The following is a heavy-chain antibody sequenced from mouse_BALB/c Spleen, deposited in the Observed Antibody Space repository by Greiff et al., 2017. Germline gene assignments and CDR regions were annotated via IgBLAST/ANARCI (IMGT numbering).Heavy chain of an antibody. CDR3: ARIYDGYPDY. CDR2: INPGSGGT. V-gene: IGHV1-54*01. Sequence: QVQLKESGAELVRPGTSVKVSCKASGYAFTNYLIEWVKQRPGQGLEWIGVINPGSGGTNYNEKFKGKATLTADKSSSTAYMQLSSLTSDDSAVYFCARIYDGYPDYWGQGTTLTVSS. D-gene: IGHD2-3*01. CDR1: GYAFTNYL. J-gene: IGHJ2*01.